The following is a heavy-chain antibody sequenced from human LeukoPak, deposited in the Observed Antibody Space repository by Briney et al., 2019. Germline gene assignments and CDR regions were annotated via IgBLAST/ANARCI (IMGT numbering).Heavy chain of an antibody. CDR1: GYTFTSYD. V-gene: IGHV1-8*01. D-gene: IGHD1-26*01. J-gene: IGHJ4*02. Sequence: ASVKVSCKASGYTFTSYDINWVRQATGQGLEWMGWMNPNSGSTGYAQKFQGRVTMTRNTSISTAYMELNSLRSEDTAVYYCARGRRVGATISVYWGQGTLVTVSS. CDR2: MNPNSGST. CDR3: ARGRRVGATISVY.